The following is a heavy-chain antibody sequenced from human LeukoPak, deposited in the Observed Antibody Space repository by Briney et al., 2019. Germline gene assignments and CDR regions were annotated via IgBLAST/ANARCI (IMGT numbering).Heavy chain of an antibody. D-gene: IGHD5-18*01. J-gene: IGHJ4*02. CDR3: ARRRVDTAMDTFDY. CDR1: GYTFTSYG. Sequence: ASVKVSCKASGYTFTSYGISWVRQAPGQGLEWVGWISAYNGNTNYAQKLQGRVTMTTDTSTSTAYMELRSLRSDDTAVYYCARRRVDTAMDTFDYWGPGTLVTVSS. CDR2: ISAYNGNT. V-gene: IGHV1-18*01.